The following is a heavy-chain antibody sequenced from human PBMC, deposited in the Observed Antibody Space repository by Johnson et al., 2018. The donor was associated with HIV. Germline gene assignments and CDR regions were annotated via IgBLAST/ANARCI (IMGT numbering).Heavy chain of an antibody. CDR2: IRYDGSNK. CDR1: GFTFSSYG. Sequence: QVQLVESGGGVVQPGTSLRLSCETSGFTFSSYGMHWVRQAPGKGLEWVAFIRYDGSNKYYADSVKGRFTISRDNSKNTLYLQMNSLRAEDTAVYYCAKVVGSGATGDAFDIWGQGTMVTVSS. V-gene: IGHV3-30*02. D-gene: IGHD1-26*01. J-gene: IGHJ3*02. CDR3: AKVVGSGATGDAFDI.